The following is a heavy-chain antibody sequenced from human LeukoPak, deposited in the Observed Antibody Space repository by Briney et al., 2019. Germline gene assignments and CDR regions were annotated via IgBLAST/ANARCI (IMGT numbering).Heavy chain of an antibody. D-gene: IGHD4-11*01. CDR1: GGSFSGYY. Sequence: TSETLSLTCAVYGGSFSGYYWSWIRQPPGKGLEWIGEINHSGSTNYNPSLKSRVTISVDTSKNQFSLKLSSVNAADTAVYYCARVREGYSIRDYYYYYYMDVWGKGTTVTVSS. J-gene: IGHJ6*03. CDR3: ARVREGYSIRDYYYYYYMDV. CDR2: INHSGST. V-gene: IGHV4-34*01.